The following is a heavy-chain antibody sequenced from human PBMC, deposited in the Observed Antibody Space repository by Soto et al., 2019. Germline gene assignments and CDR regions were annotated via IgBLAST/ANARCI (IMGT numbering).Heavy chain of an antibody. D-gene: IGHD5-18*01. V-gene: IGHV3-23*01. J-gene: IGHJ6*02. CDR1: GFTFSSYA. Sequence: GGSLRLSCAASGFTFSSYAMSWVRQAPGKGLEWVSAISGSGGSTYYADSVKGRFTISRDNSKNTLYLQMNSLRAEDTAVYYCAKDSPDTAMAPSHYYYYGMDVWGQGTTVTVSS. CDR3: AKDSPDTAMAPSHYYYYGMDV. CDR2: ISGSGGST.